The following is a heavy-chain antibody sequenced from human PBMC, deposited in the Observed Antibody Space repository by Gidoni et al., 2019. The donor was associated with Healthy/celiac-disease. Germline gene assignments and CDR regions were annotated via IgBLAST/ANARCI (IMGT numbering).Heavy chain of an antibody. J-gene: IGHJ3*02. CDR2: ISYDGSNK. CDR1: GFTFSSYA. D-gene: IGHD3-22*01. V-gene: IGHV3-30*04. CDR3: AREGYDSSSGDAFDI. Sequence: QVQLVESGGGVVQPGRSLRLSCAASGFTFSSYAMHWVRQAPGKGLEWVAVISYDGSNKYYADSVKGRFTISRDNSKNTLYLQMNSLRAEDTAVYYCAREGYDSSSGDAFDIWGQGTMVTVSS.